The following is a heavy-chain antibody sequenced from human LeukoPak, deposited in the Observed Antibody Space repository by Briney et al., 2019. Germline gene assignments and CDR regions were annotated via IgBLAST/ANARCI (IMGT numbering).Heavy chain of an antibody. CDR2: ISYDGSNK. Sequence: GSLRLSCAASGFTFSSYGMHWVRQAPGKGLEWVAVISYDGSNKYYADSVKGRFTISRDNSKNTLYLQMNSLRAEDTAVYYCAKDRREYYDSSGYYDYWGQGTLVTVSS. V-gene: IGHV3-30*18. D-gene: IGHD3-22*01. CDR1: GFTFSSYG. CDR3: AKDRREYYDSSGYYDY. J-gene: IGHJ4*02.